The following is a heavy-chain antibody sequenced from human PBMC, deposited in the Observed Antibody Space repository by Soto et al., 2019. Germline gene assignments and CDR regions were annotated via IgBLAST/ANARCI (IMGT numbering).Heavy chain of an antibody. CDR1: GGSICSYY. CDR3: ARSDCGYSGYDCYYYYYMDV. Sequence: PSETLSLTCTVSGGSICSYYWSWIRQPPGKGLEWIGYIYYSGSTNYNPSLKSRVTISVDTSKNQFSLKLSSVTAADTAVYYCARSDCGYSGYDCYYYYYMDVWGKGTTVTVSS. D-gene: IGHD5-12*01. J-gene: IGHJ6*03. CDR2: IYYSGST. V-gene: IGHV4-59*08.